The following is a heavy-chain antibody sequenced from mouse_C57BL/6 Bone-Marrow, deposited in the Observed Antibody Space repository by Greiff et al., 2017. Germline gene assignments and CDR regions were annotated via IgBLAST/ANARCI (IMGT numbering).Heavy chain of an antibody. CDR3: TRGSYTIVTHYYAMDY. V-gene: IGHV1-15*01. J-gene: IGHJ4*01. CDR1: GYTFTDYE. Sequence: QVQLQQSGAELVRPGASVTLSCKASGYTFTDYEMHWVKQTPVHGLEWIGAIDPETGGTAYNQKFKGKAILTADKSSSTAYMELRSLTSEDSAVYYCTRGSYTIVTHYYAMDYWGQGTSVTVSS. D-gene: IGHD2-5*01. CDR2: IDPETGGT.